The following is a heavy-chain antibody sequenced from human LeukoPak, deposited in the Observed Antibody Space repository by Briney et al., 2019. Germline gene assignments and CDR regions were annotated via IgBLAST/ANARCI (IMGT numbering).Heavy chain of an antibody. J-gene: IGHJ4*02. CDR3: ARSAVEMATIVDY. D-gene: IGHD5-24*01. Sequence: SETLSLTCTVSGGSISTYYWSWIRQPPGKGLEWIGYVYYSGSTNYNPSLKSRVTISLDTSKNQFSLKLISVTAADTAVYYCARSAVEMATIVDYWGQGTLVTVSS. CDR2: VYYSGST. V-gene: IGHV4-59*01. CDR1: GGSISTYY.